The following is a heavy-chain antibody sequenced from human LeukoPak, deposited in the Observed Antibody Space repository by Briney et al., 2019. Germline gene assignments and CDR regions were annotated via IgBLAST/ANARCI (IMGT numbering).Heavy chain of an antibody. Sequence: GGSLRLSCAASGFTFSSYSMNWVRQAPGKGLEWVSSISSSSYIYYADSVKGRFTISRDNAKNSLYLQMNSLRAEDTAVYYCARGVIVGATPFDYWGQGTLVTVSS. CDR1: GFTFSSYS. D-gene: IGHD1-26*01. CDR3: ARGVIVGATPFDY. CDR2: ISSSSYI. V-gene: IGHV3-21*01. J-gene: IGHJ4*02.